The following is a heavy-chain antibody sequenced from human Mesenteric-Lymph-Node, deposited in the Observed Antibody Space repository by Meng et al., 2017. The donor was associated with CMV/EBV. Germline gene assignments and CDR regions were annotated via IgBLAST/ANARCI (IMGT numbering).Heavy chain of an antibody. CDR1: GFTSSSHW. CDR3: VRGRYGPFDP. J-gene: IGHJ5*02. V-gene: IGHV3-7*01. CDR2: IKQDGSER. D-gene: IGHD1-1*01. Sequence: GESLKISCAASGFTSSSHWMSWVRQAPGKGLEWVANIKQDGSERNYVDSVRGRFTISRDNAKNLLYLQMNSLRVEDTALYYCVRGRYGPFDPWGQGTLVTVSS.